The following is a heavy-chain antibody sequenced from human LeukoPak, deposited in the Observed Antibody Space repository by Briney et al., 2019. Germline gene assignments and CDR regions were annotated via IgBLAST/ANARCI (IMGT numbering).Heavy chain of an antibody. Sequence: PGGSLTLSCAASGFTFSSYAMSWVRQAPGKGLEWVSAISGSGGSTYYADSVKGRFTISRDNSKNTLYLQMNNLRAEDTAVYYCAKDALWSGYYSDYWGQGTLVTVSS. D-gene: IGHD3-3*01. J-gene: IGHJ4*02. CDR1: GFTFSSYA. CDR2: ISGSGGST. V-gene: IGHV3-23*01. CDR3: AKDALWSGYYSDY.